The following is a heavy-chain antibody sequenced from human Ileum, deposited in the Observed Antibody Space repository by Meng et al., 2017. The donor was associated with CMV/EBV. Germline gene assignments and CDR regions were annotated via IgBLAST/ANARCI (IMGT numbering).Heavy chain of an antibody. J-gene: IGHJ4*02. V-gene: IGHV4-34*01. CDR1: GGSFSEYH. D-gene: IGHD3-3*01. CDR2: INHGGSS. Sequence: QVQRQQWGAGLRKPAETLSLMCAVDGGSFSEYHWGWIRQPPGKGLEWIGEINHGGSSNYNPSLKSRVTISVDRSRNQVSLKLTSVTTADTAVYYCARAAPQRRFLSYWGQGTLVTVSS. CDR3: ARAAPQRRFLSY.